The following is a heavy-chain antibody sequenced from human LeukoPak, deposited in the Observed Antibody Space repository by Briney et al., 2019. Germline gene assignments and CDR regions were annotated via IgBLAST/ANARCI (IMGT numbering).Heavy chain of an antibody. CDR1: GFTFSSYA. CDR3: AKGPYSYGARGAYFDY. D-gene: IGHD5-18*01. CDR2: ISGSGGST. Sequence: GGSLRLSCAASGFTFSSYAMSWVRQAPGKGLEWVSAISGSGGSTYYADSVKGRFTISRDNSKNTLYLQMNSLRAEDTAVYYCAKGPYSYGARGAYFDYWGQGTLVTVSS. J-gene: IGHJ4*02. V-gene: IGHV3-23*01.